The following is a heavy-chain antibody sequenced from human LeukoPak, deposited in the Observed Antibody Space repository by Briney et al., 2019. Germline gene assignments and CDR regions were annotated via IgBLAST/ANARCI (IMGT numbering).Heavy chain of an antibody. D-gene: IGHD1-26*01. V-gene: IGHV3-23*01. CDR2: ISPSGGTT. CDR3: AKDRAWKWELLGGFDY. CDR1: GFTFSSHG. Sequence: GGSLRLSCGASGFTFSSHGMNWVRQAPGKGLEWVSGISPSGGTTYYTDSVKGRFTISRDNSKNTVSLQMNSLRGEDTAVYYCAKDRAWKWELLGGFDYWGQGTLVTVSS. J-gene: IGHJ4*02.